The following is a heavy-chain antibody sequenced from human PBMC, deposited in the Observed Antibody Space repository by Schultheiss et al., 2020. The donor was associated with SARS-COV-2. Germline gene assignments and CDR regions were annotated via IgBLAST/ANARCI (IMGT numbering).Heavy chain of an antibody. CDR3: ARRGYYDSSGYYYYFDY. J-gene: IGHJ4*02. V-gene: IGHV3-9*01. D-gene: IGHD3-22*01. CDR1: GFTFDDYA. CDR2: ISWNSGRI. Sequence: GGSLRLSCAASGFTFDDYAMHWVRQAPGKGLEWVSGISWNSGRIGYADSVKGRFTISRDNAKNSLYLQMNSLRAEDTAVYYCARRGYYDSSGYYYYFDYWGQGTLVTVSS.